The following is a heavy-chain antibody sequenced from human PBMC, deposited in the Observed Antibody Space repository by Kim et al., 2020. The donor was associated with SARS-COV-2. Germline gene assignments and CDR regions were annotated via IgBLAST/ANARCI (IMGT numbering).Heavy chain of an antibody. CDR1: GFTFSSYW. CDR3: AREGYYYGSGNFKNYYGMDV. D-gene: IGHD3-10*01. Sequence: GGSLRLSCAASGFTFSSYWMHWVRQAPGKGLVWVSRINSDGSRTDYADSVKGRFTISRDNAKNTLYLQMNSLGAEDTAVYYCAREGYYYGSGNFKNYYGMDVWGQGTTVTVSS. CDR2: INSDGSRT. V-gene: IGHV3-74*01. J-gene: IGHJ6*02.